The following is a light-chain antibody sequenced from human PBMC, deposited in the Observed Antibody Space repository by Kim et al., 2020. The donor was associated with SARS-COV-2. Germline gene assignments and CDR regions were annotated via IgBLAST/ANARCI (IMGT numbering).Light chain of an antibody. J-gene: IGKJ4*01. Sequence: SIYPRDTPTPSCTASHRVTNYLAWYQQKPGQAPRLLIYDAFNRATGIPARVSGSGSGRDYTLTISSLEPEDSAVYYCQQRSNWLTFGGGTKVDIK. CDR1: HRVTNY. V-gene: IGKV3-11*02. CDR3: QQRSNWLT. CDR2: DAF.